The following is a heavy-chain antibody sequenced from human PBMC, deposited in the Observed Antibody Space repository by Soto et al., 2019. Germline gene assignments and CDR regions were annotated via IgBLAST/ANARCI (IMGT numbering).Heavy chain of an antibody. CDR2: IYQSGST. D-gene: IGHD3-22*01. V-gene: IGHV4-4*02. Sequence: QVQLQESGPGLVKPSGTLSLTCGVSGGSISSSNWWSWVRQPPGKGLEWIGEIYQSGSTNYNPSLKSRVTISVDKSKNQFSLKLRSVTAADTAVYYCARGASYNYDSSGYPAFEYWFDPWGQGTLVTVSS. J-gene: IGHJ5*02. CDR3: ARGASYNYDSSGYPAFEYWFDP. CDR1: GGSISSSNW.